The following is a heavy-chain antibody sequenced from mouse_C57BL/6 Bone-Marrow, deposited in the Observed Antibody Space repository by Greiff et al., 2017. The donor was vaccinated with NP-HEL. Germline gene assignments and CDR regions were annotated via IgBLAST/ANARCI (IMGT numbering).Heavy chain of an antibody. V-gene: IGHV5-4*01. CDR2: ISDGGSYN. D-gene: IGHD2-13*01. Sequence: EVQRVESGGGLVKPGGSLKLSCAASGFTFRSYAMSWVRQPPEKRLEWVATISDGGSYNYYPDNVKGRFTISRDKAKNNLYLQMSHLKSEDTAMYYCAREGGTTYYFDYWGQGTTLTVSS. J-gene: IGHJ2*01. CDR1: GFTFRSYA. CDR3: AREGGTTYYFDY.